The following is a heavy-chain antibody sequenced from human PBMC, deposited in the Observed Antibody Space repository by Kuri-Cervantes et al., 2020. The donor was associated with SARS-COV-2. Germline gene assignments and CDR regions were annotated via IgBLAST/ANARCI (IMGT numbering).Heavy chain of an antibody. D-gene: IGHD3-3*01. V-gene: IGHV1-46*01. CDR1: GYTFTSYH. Sequence: ASVKVSCKASGYTFTSYHMHWVRQAPGQGLEWMGIINPSGGSTSYAQKFQGRVTMTRDTSTSTVYMELSSLRSEDTAVYYCARDLPGFLEWLGHWVSGMDVWGQGTTVTVSS. J-gene: IGHJ6*02. CDR3: ARDLPGFLEWLGHWVSGMDV. CDR2: INPSGGST.